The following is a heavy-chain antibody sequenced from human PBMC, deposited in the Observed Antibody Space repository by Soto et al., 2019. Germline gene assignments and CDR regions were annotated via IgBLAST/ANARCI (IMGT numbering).Heavy chain of an antibody. D-gene: IGHD6-13*01. Sequence: QVQLQESGPGLVKPSGTLSLTCAVSGGSISSSNWWSWVRQPPGKGLEWIGEIYHSGSTNYNPSLKSRVTISVNKFKNQFSLKLTSVTAADTAVYYCAREEVAAAGRGIRYFDLWGRGTLVTVSS. CDR3: AREEVAAAGRGIRYFDL. CDR2: IYHSGST. CDR1: GGSISSSNW. J-gene: IGHJ2*01. V-gene: IGHV4-4*02.